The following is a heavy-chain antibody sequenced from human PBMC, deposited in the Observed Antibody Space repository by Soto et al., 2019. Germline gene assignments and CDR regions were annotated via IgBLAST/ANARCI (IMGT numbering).Heavy chain of an antibody. J-gene: IGHJ6*02. CDR2: IIPIFGTA. D-gene: IGHD1-20*01. Sequence: QVQLVQSGAEVKKPGSSMKVSCKASGGTFSSYAISWVRQAPGQGLEWMGGIIPIFGTADYAQKFHGRVTITADESTXXAYMELSSLRSEDTAVYYCARGITGPGTYHYGLDVWGQGTTVTVSS. CDR3: ARGITGPGTYHYGLDV. CDR1: GGTFSSYA. V-gene: IGHV1-69*12.